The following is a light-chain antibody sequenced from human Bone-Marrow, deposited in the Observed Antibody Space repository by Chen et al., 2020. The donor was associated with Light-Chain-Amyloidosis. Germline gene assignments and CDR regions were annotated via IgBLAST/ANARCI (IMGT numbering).Light chain of an antibody. CDR1: DLPTKY. V-gene: IGLV3-25*02. CDR2: RDT. Sequence: SYELTQPPSVSVSPGQTARITCSGDDLPTKYAYWYQQKPGQAPVLVIHRDTERPSAISDRFSGSSSGTTAALTISGVQAAAEADYHCQSADSSGTYEVIFGGGTKLTVL. J-gene: IGLJ2*01. CDR3: QSADSSGTYEVI.